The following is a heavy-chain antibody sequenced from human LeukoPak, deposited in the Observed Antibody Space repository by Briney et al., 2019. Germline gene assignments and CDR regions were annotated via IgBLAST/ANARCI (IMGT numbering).Heavy chain of an antibody. CDR2: IIPIFGTA. J-gene: IGHJ5*02. CDR1: GGTFSSYA. V-gene: IGHV1-69*13. CDR3: ARGVGYCSSTSCQLFDP. Sequence: ASVKVSCKASGGTFSSYATSWVRQAPGQGLEWMGGIIPIFGTANYAQKFQGRVTITADESTSTAYMELSSLRSEDTAVYYCARGVGYCSSTSCQLFDPWGQGTLVTVSS. D-gene: IGHD2-2*01.